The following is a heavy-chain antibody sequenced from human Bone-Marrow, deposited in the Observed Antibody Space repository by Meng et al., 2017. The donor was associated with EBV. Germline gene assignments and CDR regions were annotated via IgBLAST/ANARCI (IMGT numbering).Heavy chain of an antibody. CDR3: ASESGRGFTPDY. D-gene: IGHD3-10*01. CDR2: LIPMSDAP. CDR1: GGTFRSDA. J-gene: IGHJ4*02. V-gene: IGHV1-69*01. Sequence: QVEVGQSGAEVKQPGSSVKVSCWTSGGTFRSDAVSWVRQAPGQGLEWMGGLIPMSDAPHYAQKFQGRVTITADESTSTHYMHLSGLTSDDTAVYYCASESGRGFTPDYWGQGTLVTVSS.